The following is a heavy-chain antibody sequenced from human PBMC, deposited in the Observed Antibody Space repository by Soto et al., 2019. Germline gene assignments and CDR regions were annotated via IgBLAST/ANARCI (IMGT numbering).Heavy chain of an antibody. CDR2: IYSGGST. J-gene: IGHJ6*03. CDR3: ARAPLWFGGTKYYYYYMDV. V-gene: IGHV3-53*04. D-gene: IGHD3-10*01. Sequence: GGSLRLSCAASGFTVSSNYMSWVRQAPGKGLEWVSVIYSGGSTYYADSVKGRFTISRHNSKNTLYLQMNSLRAEDTAVYYCARAPLWFGGTKYYYYYMDVWGKGTTVTVSS. CDR1: GFTVSSNY.